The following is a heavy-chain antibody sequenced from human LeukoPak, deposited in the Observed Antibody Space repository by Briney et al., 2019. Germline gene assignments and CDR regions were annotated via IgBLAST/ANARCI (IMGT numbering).Heavy chain of an antibody. Sequence: GGSLRLSCAASGFTFSSYGIHWVRQAPGKGLEWVAVISYDGSNKYYADSVKGRFTISRDNSKNTLYLQMNSLRAEDTAVYYCAKDGVATIMGGYFDYWGQGTLVTVSS. V-gene: IGHV3-30*18. CDR3: AKDGVATIMGGYFDY. D-gene: IGHD5-12*01. CDR1: GFTFSSYG. CDR2: ISYDGSNK. J-gene: IGHJ4*02.